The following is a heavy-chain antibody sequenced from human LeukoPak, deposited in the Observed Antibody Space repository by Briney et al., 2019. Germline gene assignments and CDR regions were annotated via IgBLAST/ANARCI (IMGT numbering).Heavy chain of an antibody. Sequence: PGRSLRLSCAASGFTFSSYSMHWVRQAPGKGLEWVSYISSSSSTIYYADSVKGRFTISRDNAKSSLYLQMISLRDEDTAVYYCARGGEGATHYWGQGTLVTVSS. CDR1: GFTFSSYS. J-gene: IGHJ4*02. CDR2: ISSSSSTI. V-gene: IGHV3-48*02. CDR3: ARGGEGATHY. D-gene: IGHD2-15*01.